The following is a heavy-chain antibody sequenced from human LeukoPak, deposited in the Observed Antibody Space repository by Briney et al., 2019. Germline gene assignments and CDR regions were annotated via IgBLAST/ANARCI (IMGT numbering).Heavy chain of an antibody. J-gene: IGHJ5*02. D-gene: IGHD1-20*01. CDR1: GTTFSSYE. Sequence: GGSLRLSCAASGTTFSSYEMKWVRQAPGKGLEWVSYISDSGSTIYYADSVKGRFTISRDNSKNTLYLQMNSLRAEDTAVYYCAKRAPLTGFDPWGQGTLVTVSS. CDR3: AKRAPLTGFDP. V-gene: IGHV3-48*03. CDR2: ISDSGSTI.